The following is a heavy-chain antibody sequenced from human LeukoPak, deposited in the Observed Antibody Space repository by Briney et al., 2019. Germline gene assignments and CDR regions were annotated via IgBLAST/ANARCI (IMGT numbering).Heavy chain of an antibody. CDR1: VYTFTSYG. CDR3: ARATSDSYYYGMDV. V-gene: IGHV1-69*13. Sequence: GASVKVSCKASVYTFTSYGISWVRQAPGQGLEWMGGIIPIFGTANYAQKFQGRVTITADESTSTAYMELSSLRSEDTAVYYCARATSDSYYYGMDVWGQGTTVTVSS. J-gene: IGHJ6*02. CDR2: IIPIFGTA. D-gene: IGHD3-22*01.